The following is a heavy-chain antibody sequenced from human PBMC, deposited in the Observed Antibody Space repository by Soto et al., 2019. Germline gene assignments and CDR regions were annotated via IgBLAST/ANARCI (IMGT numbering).Heavy chain of an antibody. V-gene: IGHV3-7*04. CDR3: AWWASWLERRLDY. D-gene: IGHD1-1*01. CDR2: IKQDGSEK. CDR1: GFIFSNYW. Sequence: EVQLVESGGGLVQPGGSLRLSCAASGFIFSNYWMAWVRQAPGKGLEWVANIKQDGSEKYYVDSVKGRFTISRDNAKNSLYLQMNSLRAGDTALYYCAWWASWLERRLDYWGQGTLVIVSS. J-gene: IGHJ4*02.